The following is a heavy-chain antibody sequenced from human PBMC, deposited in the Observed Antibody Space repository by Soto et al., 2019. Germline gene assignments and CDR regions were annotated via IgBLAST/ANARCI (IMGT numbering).Heavy chain of an antibody. Sequence: LRRSYAGPGGTFSSYHRSWVHQAPGKGLEWVSVIYSGGSTYYADSVKGRFTISRDNSKNTLYLQMNSLRAEDTAVYYCARVDYGDYVGYYYYYMDVWGNGTTVTVSS. D-gene: IGHD4-17*01. CDR2: IYSGGST. CDR3: ARVDYGDYVGYYYYYMDV. J-gene: IGHJ6*03. V-gene: IGHV3-66*01. CDR1: GGTFSSYH.